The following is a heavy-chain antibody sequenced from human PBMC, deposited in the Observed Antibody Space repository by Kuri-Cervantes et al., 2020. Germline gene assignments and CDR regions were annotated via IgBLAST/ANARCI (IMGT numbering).Heavy chain of an antibody. V-gene: IGHV3-66*01. CDR3: ARDWYSYGYESPFDY. CDR2: IYSNSRT. Sequence: GESLKISCAASGFTVSSDYMKWVRQAPGKGLEWVSAIYSNSRTYYADSVKGRFTISRDNSKNTLYLQMNSLRAEDTAVYYCARDWYSYGYESPFDYWGQGTLVTVSS. CDR1: GFTVSSDY. J-gene: IGHJ4*02. D-gene: IGHD5-18*01.